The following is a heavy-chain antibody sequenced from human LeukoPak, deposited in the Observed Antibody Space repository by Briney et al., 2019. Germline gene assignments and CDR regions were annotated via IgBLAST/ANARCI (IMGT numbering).Heavy chain of an antibody. V-gene: IGHV3-23*01. D-gene: IGHD3-22*01. CDR1: GFTFSSYA. J-gene: IGHJ4*02. Sequence: PGGSLRLSCAASGFTFSSYAMSWVRQAPGKGLEWVSAISGSGGSTYYADSVKGRFTISRDNSKNTLYLQMNSLRAEDTAVYYCATEEAYYYDSSGYYYTRYWGQGTLVTVSS. CDR3: ATEEAYYYDSSGYYYTRY. CDR2: ISGSGGST.